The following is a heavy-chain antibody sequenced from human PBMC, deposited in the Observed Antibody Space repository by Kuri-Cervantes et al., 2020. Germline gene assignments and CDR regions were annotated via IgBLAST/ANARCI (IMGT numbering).Heavy chain of an antibody. CDR3: ARGRMVRGAKPLFWFDP. Sequence: ASVKVSCKASGYTFTSYGISWVRQATGQGLEWMGWMNPNSGNTGYAQKFQGRVTMTRNTSISTAYMELSSLRSEDTAVYYCARGRMVRGAKPLFWFDPWGQGTLVTVSS. V-gene: IGHV1-8*02. D-gene: IGHD3-10*01. CDR1: GYTFTSYG. CDR2: MNPNSGNT. J-gene: IGHJ5*02.